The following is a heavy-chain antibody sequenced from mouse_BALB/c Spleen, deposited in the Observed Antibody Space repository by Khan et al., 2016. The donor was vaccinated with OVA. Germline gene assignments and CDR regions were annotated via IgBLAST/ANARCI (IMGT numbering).Heavy chain of an antibody. CDR2: IYWVDDK. CDR3: VRSPWLLQYAMDY. V-gene: IGHV8-12*01. Sequence: QVTLKESGPGILQPSQTLSLTCSFSGFSLSSSGLSVSWIRQPSGKGLEWLAHIYWVDDKRYNSSLTRRLTISRDTSRTQVFITITSVDVADTATYYCVRSPWLLQYAMDYWGQGTSVTVSS. D-gene: IGHD2-3*01. CDR1: GFSLSSSGLS. J-gene: IGHJ4*01.